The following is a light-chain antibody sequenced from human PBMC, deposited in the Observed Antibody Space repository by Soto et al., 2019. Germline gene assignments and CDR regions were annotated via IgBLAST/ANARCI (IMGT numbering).Light chain of an antibody. V-gene: IGLV2-14*01. CDR2: EVS. J-gene: IGLJ1*01. CDR1: SSDVGRYDL. CDR3: ISYTGSSTSYV. Sequence: QSALTQPASVSGSPGQSITISCSGTSSDVGRYDLVAWYQQFPGKTPKLMIYEVSNRPSEVSSRFSGSKSGNTASLTISGLQAEDAADYYCISYTGSSTSYVFGSGTKVTVL.